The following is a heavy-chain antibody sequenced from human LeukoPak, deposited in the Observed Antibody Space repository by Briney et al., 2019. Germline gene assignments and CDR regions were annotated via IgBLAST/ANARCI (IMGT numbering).Heavy chain of an antibody. J-gene: IGHJ5*02. CDR1: GYSISSGYY. Sequence: PSETLSLTCTVSGYSISSGYYWGWIRQPPGKGLEWIGSIYHSGSTYYNPSLKSRVTISVDTSRNQFSLKLSSVTAADTAVYYCARCNYDFWSGYYSAGNNWFDPWGQGTLVTVSS. CDR2: IYHSGST. V-gene: IGHV4-38-2*02. CDR3: ARCNYDFWSGYYSAGNNWFDP. D-gene: IGHD3-3*01.